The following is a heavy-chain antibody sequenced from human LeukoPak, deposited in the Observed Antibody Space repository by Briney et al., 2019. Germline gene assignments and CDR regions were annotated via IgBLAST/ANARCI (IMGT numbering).Heavy chain of an antibody. J-gene: IGHJ4*02. Sequence: GGSLRLSCGAPGFDFDAHDMHWVRQAPGKGLEWVAFIRSDGYHTYYTDSVKGRFTITRDNSKNTLYLQMNSLRLEDMGIYYCAKLSGSGVDYWGRGTRVTVSS. CDR2: IRSDGYHT. CDR3: AKLSGSGVDY. V-gene: IGHV3-30*02. D-gene: IGHD1-26*01. CDR1: GFDFDAHD.